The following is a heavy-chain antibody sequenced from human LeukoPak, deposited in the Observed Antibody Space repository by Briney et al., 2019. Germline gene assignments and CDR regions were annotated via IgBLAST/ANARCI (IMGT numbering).Heavy chain of an antibody. J-gene: IGHJ4*02. D-gene: IGHD3-10*01. CDR2: ISGSGGST. CDR1: GFTFSSYA. Sequence: GGSLRLSCAASGFTFSSYAMSWVRQAPGKGLEWVSAISGSGGSTYYADSVKGRFTISRDNSKNTLYLQMNSLRAEDTAVYYSAKLLLWFGEYYFDYWGQGTLVTVSS. CDR3: AKLLLWFGEYYFDY. V-gene: IGHV3-23*01.